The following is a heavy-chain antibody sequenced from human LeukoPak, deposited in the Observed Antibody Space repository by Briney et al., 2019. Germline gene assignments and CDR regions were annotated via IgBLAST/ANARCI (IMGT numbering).Heavy chain of an antibody. D-gene: IGHD6-19*01. Sequence: ASVKVSCKASGYTFTSYDINWVRQATGQGLEWMGWMNPNSGNTGYAQKFQGRVTMTEDTSTDTAYMELSSLRSEDTAVYYCATGSGWFDPWGQGTLVTVSS. V-gene: IGHV1-8*01. CDR2: MNPNSGNT. CDR1: GYTFTSYD. J-gene: IGHJ5*02. CDR3: ATGSGWFDP.